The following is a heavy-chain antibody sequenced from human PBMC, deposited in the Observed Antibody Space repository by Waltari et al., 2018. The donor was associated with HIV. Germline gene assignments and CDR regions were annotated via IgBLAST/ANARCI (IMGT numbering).Heavy chain of an antibody. D-gene: IGHD1-26*01. CDR1: GFTVSSNY. V-gene: IGHV3-66*02. CDR3: ARDKEVGAHYYYYYGMDV. CDR2: IYSGGST. Sequence: EVQLVESGGGLVQPGGSLRLSCAASGFTVSSNYMSWVRQAPGKGLEWVSVIYSGGSTYYADSVKGRFTISRDNSKNTLYLQMNSLRAEDTAVYYCARDKEVGAHYYYYYGMDVWGQGTTVTVSS. J-gene: IGHJ6*02.